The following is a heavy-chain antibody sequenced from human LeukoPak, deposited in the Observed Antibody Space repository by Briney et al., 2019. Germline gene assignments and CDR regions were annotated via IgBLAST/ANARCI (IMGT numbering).Heavy chain of an antibody. CDR1: GFTFSNYG. J-gene: IGHJ3*02. CDR2: IRYDGSNT. Sequence: PGGSLRLSCAASGFTFSNYGMHWVRQAPGKGLEWVAFIRYDGSNTYYADSVKGRFTISRDNSKNTLYLQMNSLRAEDAAVYYCAREKGLYYYDSSGFDIWGQGTMVTVSS. CDR3: AREKGLYYYDSSGFDI. D-gene: IGHD3-22*01. V-gene: IGHV3-30*02.